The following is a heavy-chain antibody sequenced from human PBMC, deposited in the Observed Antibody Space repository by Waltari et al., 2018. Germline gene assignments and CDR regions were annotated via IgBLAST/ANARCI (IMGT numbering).Heavy chain of an antibody. V-gene: IGHV1-69*11. CDR1: GDIVNRYP. Sequence: QVHFVQSVAEVKKPGSSVKVSCTPSGDIVNRYPINWVRQAPGQGLEWVGGIIPLLGRANYAKKFQGRVTITADESATTAYMELSSLRSDDTAVYYCARDRGCSGGSCYGDDYYFSYMDVWGEGTTVTVSS. CDR2: IIPLLGRA. CDR3: ARDRGCSGGSCYGDDYYFSYMDV. D-gene: IGHD2-15*01. J-gene: IGHJ6*03.